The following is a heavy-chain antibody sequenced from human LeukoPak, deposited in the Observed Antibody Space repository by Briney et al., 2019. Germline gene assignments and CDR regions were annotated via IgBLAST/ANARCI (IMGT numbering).Heavy chain of an antibody. V-gene: IGHV3-7*01. CDR3: AKLLGTATRYDY. CDR2: INPDASVN. J-gene: IGHJ4*02. D-gene: IGHD1-7*01. CDR1: GFTFSSNW. Sequence: PGGSLRLSCGASGFTFSSNWMSWVRQAPGKGLEWVASINPDASVNHHVDSVKGRFTISRDNAKNLLFLQMDTLRAEDTAVYFCAKLLGTATRYDYWGQGTLAIVSS.